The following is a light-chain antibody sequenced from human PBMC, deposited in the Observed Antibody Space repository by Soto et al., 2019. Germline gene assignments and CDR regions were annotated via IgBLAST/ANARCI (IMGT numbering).Light chain of an antibody. V-gene: IGLV4-69*01. Sequence: QLVLTHSPSASASLGASVKLTCTLSSGHSSYAIAWHQQQPEKGPRYLMKLNSDGSHSEGDGIPDRFSGSSSGAERYLTISSLQSEDEADYYCQTWGTGIQVFGGGTKLTVL. CDR2: LNSDGSH. CDR3: QTWGTGIQV. CDR1: SGHSSYA. J-gene: IGLJ2*01.